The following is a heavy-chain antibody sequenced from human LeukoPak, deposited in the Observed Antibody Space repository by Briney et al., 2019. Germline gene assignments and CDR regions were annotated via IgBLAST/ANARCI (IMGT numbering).Heavy chain of an antibody. Sequence: PGGSLRLSCAASGFTFSSYAMHWVRQAPGKGLEWVAVISYDGSNKYYADSVKGRFTISRDNSKDTLYLQMNSLRAEDTAVYYCAKLSGLGGDYWGQGTLVTVSS. J-gene: IGHJ4*02. CDR1: GFTFSSYA. CDR2: ISYDGSNK. CDR3: AKLSGLGGDY. D-gene: IGHD3-16*01. V-gene: IGHV3-30-3*02.